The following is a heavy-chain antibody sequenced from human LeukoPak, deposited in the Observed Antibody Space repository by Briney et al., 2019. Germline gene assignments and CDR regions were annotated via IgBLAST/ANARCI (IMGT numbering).Heavy chain of an antibody. Sequence: KPSETLSLTCSVSGGSISSGSAFWGWIRQPPGKGLEWLGTIYYSGSTYYNPSLKSRVTTSVDTSKSQFSLKLSSVTAADTAVYYCARHVGGSRYYDFWSGYYTDFWGQGTLVTVSS. J-gene: IGHJ4*02. CDR1: GGSISSGSAF. CDR2: IYYSGST. D-gene: IGHD3-3*01. V-gene: IGHV4-39*01. CDR3: ARHVGGSRYYDFWSGYYTDF.